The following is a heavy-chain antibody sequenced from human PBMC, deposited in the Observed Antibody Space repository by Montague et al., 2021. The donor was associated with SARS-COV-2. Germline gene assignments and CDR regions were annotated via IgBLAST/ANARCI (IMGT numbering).Heavy chain of an antibody. CDR2: ISSSGSTI. Sequence: SLRLSCAASGFTFRTYEMNWVRQAPGKGLEWVSYISSSGSTIYYADSVKGRFTISRDNAKNSLYLQMNSLRAEDTAVYYCVRDGRFGELDYWGQGTLVTVST. D-gene: IGHD3-10*01. V-gene: IGHV3-48*03. CDR3: VRDGRFGELDY. J-gene: IGHJ4*02. CDR1: GFTFRTYE.